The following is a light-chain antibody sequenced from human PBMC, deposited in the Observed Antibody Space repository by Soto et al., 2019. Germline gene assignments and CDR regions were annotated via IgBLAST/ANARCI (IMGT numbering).Light chain of an antibody. J-gene: IGKJ4*01. CDR2: GAS. CDR3: QQYDNWPLT. Sequence: VMTQSPATLSVSPGERATLSCRASQSLSTNLAWYQQKPGQAPRLLIYGASTRATSVPARFSGSGSGTEFTLTISSLQSEDFTVYYCQQYDNWPLTFGGGTKVEIK. CDR1: QSLSTN. V-gene: IGKV3-15*01.